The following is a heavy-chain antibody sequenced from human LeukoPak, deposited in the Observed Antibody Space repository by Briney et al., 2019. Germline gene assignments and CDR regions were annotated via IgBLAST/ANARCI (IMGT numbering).Heavy chain of an antibody. D-gene: IGHD2-2*01. V-gene: IGHV4-61*02. CDR2: IYTSGGT. J-gene: IGHJ1*01. Sequence: SQTPSLTCTVSGGSISSGSYYWSWIRQPAGKGLEWIGRIYTSGGTNYNPSLKSRVTISVDTSKNQFSLKLSSVTAADTAVYYCARGFGVPAAQWGQGTLVTVSS. CDR1: GGSISSGSYY. CDR3: ARGFGVPAAQ.